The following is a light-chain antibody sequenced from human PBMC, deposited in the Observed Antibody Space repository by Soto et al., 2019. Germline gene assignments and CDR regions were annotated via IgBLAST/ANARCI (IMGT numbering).Light chain of an antibody. V-gene: IGKV1D-16*01. CDR3: QQYNTYPLT. CDR2: AAS. CDR1: QGVGTW. J-gene: IGKJ4*01. Sequence: DIQLTQSPSSLTASVGDRVTITCRASQGVGTWLAWYQQKPEKSPKSLIYAASNLQDEVPSRFNGSGSGTDFTLTIASLQPADVATYFCQQYNTYPLTFGGGTRVGI.